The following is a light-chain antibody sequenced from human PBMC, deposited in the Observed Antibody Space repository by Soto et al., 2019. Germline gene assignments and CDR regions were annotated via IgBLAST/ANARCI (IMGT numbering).Light chain of an antibody. Sequence: DIQMTQSPSTLSASVGDRVTITCRASQSISSWLAWYQQKPGKAPKFLIYDASSWESGVPSRFSGSGSGTEFTLTISSLQPDDIATYYCQQYNSYPTFGQGTKVEIK. J-gene: IGKJ1*01. CDR2: DAS. V-gene: IGKV1-5*01. CDR1: QSISSW. CDR3: QQYNSYPT.